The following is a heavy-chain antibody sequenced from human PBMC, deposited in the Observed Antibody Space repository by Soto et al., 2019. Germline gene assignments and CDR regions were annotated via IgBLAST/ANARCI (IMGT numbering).Heavy chain of an antibody. D-gene: IGHD3-10*01. CDR1: GFTCSSYW. CDR2: IKQDGSEK. CDR3: ASVKGSSY. J-gene: IGHJ4*02. Sequence: GGSLRLSCAASGFTCSSYWMSWVRQAPGKGLEWVANIKQDGSEKYYVDSVKGRFTISRDNAKNSLYLQMNSLRAEDTAVYYCASVKGSSYWGQGTLVTVSS. V-gene: IGHV3-7*03.